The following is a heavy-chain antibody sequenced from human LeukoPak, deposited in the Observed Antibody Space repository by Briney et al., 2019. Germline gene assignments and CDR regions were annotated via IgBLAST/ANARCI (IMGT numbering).Heavy chain of an antibody. CDR1: GGSFSGYY. Sequence: SETLSLTCAVYGGSFSGYYWSWIRQPPGKGLEWIGEINHSGSTNYNPSLKSRVTISVDTSKNQFSLKLSSVTAADTAVYYCASTYTMTTGHYYGMDAWGQGTTVTVSS. J-gene: IGHJ6*02. V-gene: IGHV4-34*01. D-gene: IGHD4-11*01. CDR2: INHSGST. CDR3: ASTYTMTTGHYYGMDA.